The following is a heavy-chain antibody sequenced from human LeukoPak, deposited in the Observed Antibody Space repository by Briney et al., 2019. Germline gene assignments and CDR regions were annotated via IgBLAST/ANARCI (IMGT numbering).Heavy chain of an antibody. CDR1: GYTFTGYY. Sequence: ASVKVSCKASGYTFTGYYMHWVRQAPGQGLEWMGWINPNSGGTNYAQKFQGRVTMTRDTSISTAYMELSRLRSDDTAVYYCARARDTMVRGSGRNNAFDIWGQGTMVTVSS. V-gene: IGHV1-2*02. J-gene: IGHJ3*02. D-gene: IGHD3-10*01. CDR2: INPNSGGT. CDR3: ARARDTMVRGSGRNNAFDI.